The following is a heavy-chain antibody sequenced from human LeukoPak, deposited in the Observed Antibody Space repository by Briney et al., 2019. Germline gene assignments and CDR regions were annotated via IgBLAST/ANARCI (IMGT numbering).Heavy chain of an antibody. V-gene: IGHV3-23*01. J-gene: IGHJ4*02. CDR3: ARDHGLGYYFDY. D-gene: IGHD3-16*01. CDR2: ISGSGGST. Sequence: GGSLRLSCAASGFTFSSYAMSWVRQAPGKGLEWVSAISGSGGSTYYADSVKGRFTISRGNAKNSLYLQMNSLRAEDTAVYYCARDHGLGYYFDYWGQGTLVTVSS. CDR1: GFTFSSYA.